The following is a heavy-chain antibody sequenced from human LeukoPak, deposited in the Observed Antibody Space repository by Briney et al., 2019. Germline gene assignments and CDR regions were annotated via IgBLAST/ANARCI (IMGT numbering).Heavy chain of an antibody. CDR1: GFSFDTYG. CDR3: AKEKAIGTINYGLDV. D-gene: IGHD1-1*01. J-gene: IGHJ6*02. Sequence: PRGSLRLSCAASGFSFDTYGMLWVRQAPGKGLERVSVIAYDGSNKYHADSVKGRFTISRDNSKNTLYLQMNSLRGEDTAIYYCAKEKAIGTINYGLDVWGPGTTVTVSS. CDR2: IAYDGSNK. V-gene: IGHV3-30*18.